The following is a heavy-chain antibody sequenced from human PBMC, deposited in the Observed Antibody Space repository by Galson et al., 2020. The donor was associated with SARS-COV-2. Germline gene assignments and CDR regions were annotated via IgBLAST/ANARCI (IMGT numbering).Heavy chain of an antibody. D-gene: IGHD6-13*01. CDR1: GFTFSSYA. J-gene: IGHJ4*02. V-gene: IGHV3-30*04. CDR3: ARALHYSSSWYGY. CDR2: ISYDGSNK. Sequence: GGSLRLSCAASGFTFSSYAMHWVRQAPGKGLEWVAVISYDGSNKYYADSVKGRFTISRDNSKNTLYLQMNSLRAEDTAVYYCARALHYSSSWYGYWGQGTLVTVSS.